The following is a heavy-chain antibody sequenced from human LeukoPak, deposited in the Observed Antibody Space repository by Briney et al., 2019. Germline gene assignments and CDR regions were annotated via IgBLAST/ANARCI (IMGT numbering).Heavy chain of an antibody. V-gene: IGHV4-30-2*01. D-gene: IGHD2-2*01. CDR2: IYHSGST. Sequence: PSETLSLTCTVSGGSISSGGYYWSWIRQPPGKGLEWIGYIYHSGSTYYSPSLKSRVTISVDRSKNQFSLKLSSVTAADTAVYYCARRSRSNYYYYMDVWGKGTTVTVSS. CDR3: ARRSRSNYYYYMDV. CDR1: GGSISSGGYY. J-gene: IGHJ6*03.